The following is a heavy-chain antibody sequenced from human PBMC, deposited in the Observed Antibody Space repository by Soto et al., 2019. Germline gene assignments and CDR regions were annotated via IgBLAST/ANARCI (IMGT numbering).Heavy chain of an antibody. J-gene: IGHJ6*02. CDR1: GGAFSSYD. CDR2: IIPLFGTT. V-gene: IGHV1-69*01. CDR3: ARGLTEGYFGMDV. Sequence: QVQLVQSGAEVKKPGSSVKVSCKTSGGAFSSYDISWVRQAPGQGHEWMGGIIPLFGTTNYAQKFQGRVTLTADESTCTVYMNLYSLRYEDTAVYYCARGLTEGYFGMDVWGQGTTVTVSS.